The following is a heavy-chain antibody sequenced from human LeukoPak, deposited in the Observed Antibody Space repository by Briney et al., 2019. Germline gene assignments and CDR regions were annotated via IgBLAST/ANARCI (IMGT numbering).Heavy chain of an antibody. Sequence: PGGSLRLSCAASGFTVSSNYMSWVRQAPGKGLEWVSYISSSGSTIYYADSVKGRFTISRDNAKNSLYLQMNSLRAEDTAVYYCARDLRGYGYFDYWGQGTLVTVSS. CDR2: ISSSGSTI. V-gene: IGHV3-11*01. J-gene: IGHJ4*02. D-gene: IGHD3-10*01. CDR3: ARDLRGYGYFDY. CDR1: GFTVSSNY.